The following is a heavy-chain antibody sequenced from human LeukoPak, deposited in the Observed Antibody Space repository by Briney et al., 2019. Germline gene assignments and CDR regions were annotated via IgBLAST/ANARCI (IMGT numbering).Heavy chain of an antibody. CDR2: IYYSGST. Sequence: SETLSLTCTVSGHSISSYYWSWIRQPPGKGLEWIGFIYYSGSTNYNPSLKSRVTISVDTSKNQFSLKLSSVTAADTAVYYCAREKVPAATRGSYYYYYMDVWGKGTTVTISS. D-gene: IGHD2-2*01. CDR3: AREKVPAATRGSYYYYYMDV. CDR1: GHSISSYY. V-gene: IGHV4-59*12. J-gene: IGHJ6*03.